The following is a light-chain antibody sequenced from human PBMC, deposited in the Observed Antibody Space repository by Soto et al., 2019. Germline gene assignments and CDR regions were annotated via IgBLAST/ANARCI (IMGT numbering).Light chain of an antibody. V-gene: IGLV2-11*01. CDR3: CSYAGSYTFYV. CDR2: DVS. J-gene: IGLJ1*01. Sequence: QSALTQPRSVSGSPGQSVTISCTGTSSDVGGYNYVSWYQQHQGKAPKLMIYDVSKRPSGVPDRFSGSKSGNTASLTISGLQAEDEADYYCCSYAGSYTFYVFGTGTKLTVL. CDR1: SSDVGGYNY.